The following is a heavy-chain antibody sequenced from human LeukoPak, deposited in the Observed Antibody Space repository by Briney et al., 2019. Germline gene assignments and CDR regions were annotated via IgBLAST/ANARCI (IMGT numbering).Heavy chain of an antibody. D-gene: IGHD6-19*01. J-gene: IGHJ4*02. CDR3: ARGTSTTQWLFDY. CDR1: GGSFSGYY. CDR2: IYYSGST. V-gene: IGHV4-59*01. Sequence: SETLSLTCAVYGGSFSGYYWNWIRQPPGKGLEWIGYIYYSGSTNHNPSLKSRVTISVDTSKNQFSLKLRSVTAADTAVYYCARGTSTTQWLFDYWGQGTLVTVSS.